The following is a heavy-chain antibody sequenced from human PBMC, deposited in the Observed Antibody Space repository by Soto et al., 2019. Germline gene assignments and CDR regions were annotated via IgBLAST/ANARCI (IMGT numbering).Heavy chain of an antibody. Sequence: QVQLVQSGAEVKKPGASVKVSCKASGYTFTSYGISWVRQAPGQGLEWMGWISAYNGNTNYAQKLQGSVTMTTDTSKSTAYRELRSLRSDDTAVYYCARVLYSSGWYEVYYYYYMDVWGKGTTVTVSS. CDR1: GYTFTSYG. D-gene: IGHD6-19*01. CDR3: ARVLYSSGWYEVYYYYYMDV. CDR2: ISAYNGNT. J-gene: IGHJ6*03. V-gene: IGHV1-18*01.